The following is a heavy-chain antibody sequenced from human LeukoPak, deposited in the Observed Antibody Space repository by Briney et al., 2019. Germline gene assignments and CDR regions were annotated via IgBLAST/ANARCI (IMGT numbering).Heavy chain of an antibody. CDR1: GFTFSTYS. J-gene: IGHJ6*03. D-gene: IGHD2-21*01. Sequence: PGGSLRLSCAASGFTFSTYSMNWVRQAPGKGLGWSAYMSSSMNTISYAAAVKGRFTASRDNATNSVHLQMSTLRAEDTAVYYCATPGVRDYYYYLDVWGTGTTVTASS. V-gene: IGHV3-48*04. CDR3: ATPGVRDYYYYLDV. CDR2: MSSSMNTI.